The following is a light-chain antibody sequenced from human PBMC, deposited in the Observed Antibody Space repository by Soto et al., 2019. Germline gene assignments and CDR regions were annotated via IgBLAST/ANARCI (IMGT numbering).Light chain of an antibody. Sequence: EIVLTQSPGTLSLSPGERATLSCRASQSVSSNYLAWYQQKPGQAPRLLIYGASSRATGIPDRFSGSGSGTDFTLTISRLEPEDFAVYYCQQYGSSGRTFGQGTRLEIK. CDR2: GAS. CDR1: QSVSSNY. V-gene: IGKV3-20*01. CDR3: QQYGSSGRT. J-gene: IGKJ5*01.